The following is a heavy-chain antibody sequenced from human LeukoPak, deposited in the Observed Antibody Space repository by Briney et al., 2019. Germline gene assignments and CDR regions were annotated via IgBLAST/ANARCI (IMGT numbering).Heavy chain of an antibody. CDR3: ALLWFGESNWFDP. D-gene: IGHD3-10*01. J-gene: IGHJ5*02. CDR1: GGSISSSSYY. Sequence: SETLSHTCTVSGGSISSSSYYWGWIRQPPGKGLEWIGSIYYSGSTYYNPSLKSRVTISVDTSKNQFSLKLRSVTAADTAVYYCALLWFGESNWFDPWGQGTLVTVSS. V-gene: IGHV4-39*01. CDR2: IYYSGST.